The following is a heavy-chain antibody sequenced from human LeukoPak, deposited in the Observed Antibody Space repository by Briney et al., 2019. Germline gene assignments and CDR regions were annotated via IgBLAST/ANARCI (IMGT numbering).Heavy chain of an antibody. D-gene: IGHD3-10*01. CDR3: ARDLGSALYNWFDP. Sequence: SGTLSLTCAVSGGSISSSNWWSWVRQPPGKGLEWIGEIYHSGSTNYNPSLKSRVTISVDTSKNQFSLKLSSVTAADTAVYYCARDLGSALYNWFDPWGQGTLVTVSS. CDR1: GGSISSSNW. V-gene: IGHV4-4*02. J-gene: IGHJ5*02. CDR2: IYHSGST.